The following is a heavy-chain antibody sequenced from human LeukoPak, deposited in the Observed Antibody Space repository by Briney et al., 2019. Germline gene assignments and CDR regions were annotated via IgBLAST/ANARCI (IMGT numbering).Heavy chain of an antibody. CDR3: ARDHRRYDSSPSAFDI. J-gene: IGHJ3*02. CDR1: GGSISSSSYY. D-gene: IGHD3-22*01. CDR2: IYYSGST. V-gene: IGHV4-39*07. Sequence: SETLSLTCTVSGGSISSSSYYWGWIRQPPGKGLEWIGSIYYSGSTYYNPSLKSRVTISVDTSKNQFSLKLSSVTAADTAVYYCARDHRRYDSSPSAFDIWGQGTMVTVSS.